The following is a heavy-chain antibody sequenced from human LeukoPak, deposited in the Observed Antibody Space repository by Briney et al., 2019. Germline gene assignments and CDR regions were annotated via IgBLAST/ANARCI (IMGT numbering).Heavy chain of an antibody. D-gene: IGHD3-10*01. CDR3: ARADVLLWFGELFY. J-gene: IGHJ4*02. CDR1: GGSISSYY. Sequence: PSETLSLTCTVSGGSISSYYWSWIRQPPGKGLEWIGYIYYSGSTNYNPSLKSRVTISVDTSKNQFSLKLSSVTAADTAVYYCARADVLLWFGELFYWGQGTLVTVSS. V-gene: IGHV4-59*01. CDR2: IYYSGST.